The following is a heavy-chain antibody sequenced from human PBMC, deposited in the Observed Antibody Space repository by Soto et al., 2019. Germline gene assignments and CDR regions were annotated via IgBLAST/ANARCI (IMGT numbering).Heavy chain of an antibody. CDR1: GGTFSSYA. Sequence: GASVKVSCKASGGTFSSYAISWVRQAPGQGLEWMGGIIPIFGTANYAQKFQGRVTITADESTSTAYMELSSLRSEDTAVYYCAIYLDCGGHCFSGTHRGPGSLVTVS. D-gene: IGHD2-21*02. CDR2: IIPIFGTA. CDR3: AIYLDCGGHCFSGTH. J-gene: IGHJ4*02. V-gene: IGHV1-69*13.